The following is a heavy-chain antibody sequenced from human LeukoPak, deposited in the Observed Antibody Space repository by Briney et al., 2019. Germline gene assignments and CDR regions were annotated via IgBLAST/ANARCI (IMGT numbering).Heavy chain of an antibody. D-gene: IGHD3-22*01. CDR1: GFTFGDYA. Sequence: GGSLRLSCTTSGFTFGDYAMTWVRQAPGKGLEWVGFIRSKAYGGTAEYAASVKGRFTISRDDSESFAYLQINSLKTEDTAVYFCSRDVSGSPYWGQGTLVTVSS. CDR3: SRDVSGSPY. V-gene: IGHV3-49*04. J-gene: IGHJ4*02. CDR2: IRSKAYGGTA.